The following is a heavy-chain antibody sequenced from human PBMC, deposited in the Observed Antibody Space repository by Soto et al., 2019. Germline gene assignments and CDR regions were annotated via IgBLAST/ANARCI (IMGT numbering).Heavy chain of an antibody. J-gene: IGHJ6*02. Sequence: GESLKISCKGSGYSFTSYWISWVRQMPGKGLEWLGRIDPSDSYTNYSPSFQGHVTISADKSISTAYLQWSSMKASDTAMYYCATSSAGNYYYSGKDVWGQGTTVTVSS. D-gene: IGHD6-13*01. CDR1: GYSFTSYW. V-gene: IGHV5-10-1*01. CDR3: ATSSAGNYYYSGKDV. CDR2: IDPSDSYT.